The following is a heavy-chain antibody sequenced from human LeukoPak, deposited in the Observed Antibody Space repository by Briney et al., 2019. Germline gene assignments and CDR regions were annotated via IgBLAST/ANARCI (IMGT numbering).Heavy chain of an antibody. V-gene: IGHV4-59*01. CDR2: IYYSGST. Sequence: NPSETLSLTCAVSGGSISSYYWSWIRQPPGKGLEWIGYIYYSGSTNYNPSLKSRVTISVDTSKNQFSLKLSSVTAADTAVYYCARDRTVGLFDPWGQGTLVTVSS. CDR1: GGSISSYY. D-gene: IGHD4-23*01. J-gene: IGHJ5*02. CDR3: ARDRTVGLFDP.